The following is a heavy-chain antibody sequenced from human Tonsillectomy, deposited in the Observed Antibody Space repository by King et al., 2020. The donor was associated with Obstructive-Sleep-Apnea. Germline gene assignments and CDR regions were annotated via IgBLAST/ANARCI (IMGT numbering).Heavy chain of an antibody. D-gene: IGHD2-15*01. V-gene: IGHV3-49*03. J-gene: IGHJ6*02. Sequence: VQLVESGGGLVQPGRSLRLSCTASDFTFGYYALSWFRQAPGKGLEWVGFIRSEFYGGTTDYAASVKGRFTISRDDSKSIAYLQMNSLKTEDTAVYYCTSYCSGGSCTVFYYYAMDVWGQGTTVTVSS. CDR3: TSYCSGGSCTVFYYYAMDV. CDR1: DFTFGYYA. CDR2: IRSEFYGGTT.